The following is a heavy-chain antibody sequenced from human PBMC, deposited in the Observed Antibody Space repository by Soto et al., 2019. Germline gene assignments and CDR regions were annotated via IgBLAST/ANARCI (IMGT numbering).Heavy chain of an antibody. Sequence: GSLRLSCAASGFTFSTFWMHWVRQAPGKGLVWVSRISSDGSRTSYADFVKGRFTISRDNAKNTLYLQMNSLRAEDTAIYYCARVYSSLSSYDYWGQGTLVTVSS. CDR2: ISSDGSRT. CDR1: GFTFSTFW. CDR3: ARVYSSLSSYDY. D-gene: IGHD5-18*01. V-gene: IGHV3-74*01. J-gene: IGHJ4*02.